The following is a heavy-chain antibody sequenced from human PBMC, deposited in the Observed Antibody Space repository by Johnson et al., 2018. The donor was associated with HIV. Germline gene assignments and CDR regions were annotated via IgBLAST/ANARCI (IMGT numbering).Heavy chain of an antibody. J-gene: IGHJ3*02. Sequence: QMQLVESGGGVVKPGRSLRLSCAASGFTFSSYAMHWVRQAPGKGLEWVAVISYDGSNKYYAASVKGRFTIYRDNSKNTLYLQMNSLRAEDTAVYYCASEIYRPRPSSSWYVGAFDIWGQGTMVTVSS. D-gene: IGHD6-13*01. CDR2: ISYDGSNK. CDR1: GFTFSSYA. CDR3: ASEIYRPRPSSSWYVGAFDI. V-gene: IGHV3-30-3*01.